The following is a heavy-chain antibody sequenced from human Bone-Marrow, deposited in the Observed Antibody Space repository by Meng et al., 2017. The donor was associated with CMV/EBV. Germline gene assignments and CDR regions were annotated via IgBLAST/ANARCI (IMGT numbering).Heavy chain of an antibody. CDR2: ISYSGRT. Sequence: TFAVSGDSNSNPYWGSWVRQTPGKGMEWIGEISYSGRTKYTPSLKSRVTISVDKTTNHFSLKVASVTAADTGVYFCARSPGYWSLDYWGQGNLVTVSS. CDR3: ARSPGYWSLDY. CDR1: GDSNSNPYW. D-gene: IGHD2-8*02. J-gene: IGHJ4*02. V-gene: IGHV4-4*01.